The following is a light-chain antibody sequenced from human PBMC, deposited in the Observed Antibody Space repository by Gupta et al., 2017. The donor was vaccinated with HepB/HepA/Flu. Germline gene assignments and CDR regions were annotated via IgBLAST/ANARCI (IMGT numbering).Light chain of an antibody. V-gene: IGKV3-15*01. CDR2: GAS. CDR1: QSVSSN. J-gene: IGKJ5*01. Sequence: EIVMTQSPATLSVSPGERATLSCRASQSVSSNLAWYQQKPGQAPRLLIYGASTRATGIPARYSGSGCGKDLTLTISSRQSEDFAGYYCQQDNNWPPITFGQGTRMDIK. CDR3: QQDNNWPPIT.